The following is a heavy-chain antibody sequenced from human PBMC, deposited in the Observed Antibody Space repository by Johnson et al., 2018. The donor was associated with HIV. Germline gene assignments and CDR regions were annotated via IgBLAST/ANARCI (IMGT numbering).Heavy chain of an antibody. V-gene: IGHV3-66*01. CDR2: IYSDEST. J-gene: IGHJ3*02. CDR1: GFRFDDYA. Sequence: VQLVESGGGLVKPGGSLRLSCAASGFRFDDYAMNWVRQAPGKGLEWVSVIYSDESTYYADSVQGRFTLSRDNSKDTLYLQMNNARVEDTALYYCAKDGPSGEYYSFWSGYDAFDIWGQGTMVTVSS. CDR3: AKDGPSGEYYSFWSGYDAFDI. D-gene: IGHD3-3*01.